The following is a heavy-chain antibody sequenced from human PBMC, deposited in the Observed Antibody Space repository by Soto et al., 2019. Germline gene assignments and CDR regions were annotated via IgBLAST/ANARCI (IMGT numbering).Heavy chain of an antibody. CDR2: IYYSGST. Sequence: SETLSLTCTVSGGSISSSSYYWGWIRQPPGKGLEWIGSIYYSGSTYYNPSLKSRVTISVDTSKNQFSLKLSSVTAADTAVYYCAREGLPTDSLRSTHWFDPWGQGTLVTVSS. D-gene: IGHD4-17*01. CDR3: AREGLPTDSLRSTHWFDP. V-gene: IGHV4-39*02. J-gene: IGHJ5*02. CDR1: GGSISSSSYY.